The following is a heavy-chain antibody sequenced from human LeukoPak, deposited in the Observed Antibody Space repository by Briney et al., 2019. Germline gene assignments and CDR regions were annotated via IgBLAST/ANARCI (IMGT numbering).Heavy chain of an antibody. D-gene: IGHD3-22*01. CDR2: IWYDGSNK. Sequence: PGGSLRLSCAASGFTFSSYGMHWVRQAPGKGLEWVAVIWYDGSNKYYADSVKGRFTISRDNSKNTLYLQMNSLRAEDTAVYYCAKESHYDTSGFYFTAFDFWGQGTLVTVSS. CDR3: AKESHYDTSGFYFTAFDF. J-gene: IGHJ4*02. CDR1: GFTFSSYG. V-gene: IGHV3-33*06.